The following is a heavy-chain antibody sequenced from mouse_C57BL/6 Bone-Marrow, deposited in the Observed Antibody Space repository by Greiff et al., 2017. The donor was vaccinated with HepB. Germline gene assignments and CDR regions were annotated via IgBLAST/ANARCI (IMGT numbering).Heavy chain of an antibody. J-gene: IGHJ3*01. CDR1: GFNIKNTY. D-gene: IGHD2-2*01. V-gene: IGHV14-3*01. CDR2: IDPANGNT. Sequence: VQLQQSVAELVRPGASVKLSCTASGFNIKNTYLHWVKQRPEQGLEWIGRIDPANGNTNYAPKFQGKATITADTSSNTAYLQLSSLTSEDTALYYCAAAIYYGYDVAYWGQGTLVTVSA. CDR3: AAAIYYGYDVAY.